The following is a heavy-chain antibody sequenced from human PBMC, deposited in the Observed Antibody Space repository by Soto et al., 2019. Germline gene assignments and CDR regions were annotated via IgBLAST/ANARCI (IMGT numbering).Heavy chain of an antibody. V-gene: IGHV4-34*01. CDR3: ALFIENYYYYYMDV. Sequence: SETLSLTCAVYGGSFSGYYWSWIRQPPGKGLEWIGEINHSGSTNYNPSLKSRVTISVDTSKNQFSLKLSSVTAADTAVYYCALFIENYYYYYMDVWGKGTTVTVSS. D-gene: IGHD2-15*01. CDR1: GGSFSGYY. J-gene: IGHJ6*03. CDR2: INHSGST.